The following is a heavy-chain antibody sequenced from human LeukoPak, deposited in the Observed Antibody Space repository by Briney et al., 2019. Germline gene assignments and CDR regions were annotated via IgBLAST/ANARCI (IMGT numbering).Heavy chain of an antibody. V-gene: IGHV3-33*06. J-gene: IGHJ4*02. CDR1: GFTFSSYG. D-gene: IGHD1-26*01. Sequence: PGGSLRLSCAASGFTFSSYGMHWVRQASGKGLEWVAVIWYDGSNKYYADSVKGRFTISRDNSKNTLYLQMNSLRAEDTAVYYCAKGLGATFDYWGQGTLVTVSS. CDR2: IWYDGSNK. CDR3: AKGLGATFDY.